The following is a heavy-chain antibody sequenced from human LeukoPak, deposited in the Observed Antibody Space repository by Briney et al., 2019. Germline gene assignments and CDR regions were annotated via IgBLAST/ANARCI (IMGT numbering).Heavy chain of an antibody. CDR1: GGTFINYA. Sequence: SVKVSCKTSGGTFINYAFCWVRQAPGQGLEWMGGIIPVFNAANYAQRFQGRVTITADKSTNTVYMELSTLRFEDTAIYYCARKKGGDIYNWNEPDSWFDPWGQGTLVTVSS. V-gene: IGHV1-69*06. J-gene: IGHJ5*02. CDR2: IIPVFNAA. D-gene: IGHD1-20*01. CDR3: ARKKGGDIYNWNEPDSWFDP.